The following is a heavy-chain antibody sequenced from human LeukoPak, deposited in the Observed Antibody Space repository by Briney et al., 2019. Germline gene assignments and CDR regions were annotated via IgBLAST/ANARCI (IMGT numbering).Heavy chain of an antibody. V-gene: IGHV3-20*03. J-gene: IGHJ4*02. Sequence: GGSLRLSSAASGFTFDDYGMNWVRQAPGKGLEWVSGITWNGGSTGYADSVKGRFTISRDNAKNSLCLQMNSLRAEDTALYYCARAKEEHWLAAGFDYWGQGTLVTVSS. D-gene: IGHD6-19*01. CDR3: ARAKEEHWLAAGFDY. CDR2: ITWNGGST. CDR1: GFTFDDYG.